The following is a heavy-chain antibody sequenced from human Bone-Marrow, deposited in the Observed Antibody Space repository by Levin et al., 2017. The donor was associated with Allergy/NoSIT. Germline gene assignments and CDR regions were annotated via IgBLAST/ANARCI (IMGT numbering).Heavy chain of an antibody. J-gene: IGHJ4*02. CDR3: ARAARLGHYLNS. CDR1: GFSFSSYS. V-gene: IGHV3-30*04. Sequence: GESLKNSCTASGFSFSSYSMHWVCQAPGKGLVWVALISYDSSKTFYADSVKGRFTISRDNSNNTLSLQINSLRPEDAAVYFCARAARLGHYLNSWGQGTLVTVSS. CDR2: ISYDSSKT.